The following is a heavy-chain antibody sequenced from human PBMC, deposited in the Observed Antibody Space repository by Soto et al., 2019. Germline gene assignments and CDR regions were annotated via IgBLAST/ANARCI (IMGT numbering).Heavy chain of an antibody. Sequence: SETLSLTCAVNGGSFTGYYGCWIRQSPGKGLEWIGEVSHRGSTNYNPSPKSRVTISIDTSKNQFSLKLNSVTAADTGMYYCARNGGSTWYYFDSWGQGTVVTVSS. D-gene: IGHD6-13*01. CDR1: GGSFTGYY. V-gene: IGHV4-34*01. CDR2: VSHRGST. J-gene: IGHJ4*02. CDR3: ARNGGSTWYYFDS.